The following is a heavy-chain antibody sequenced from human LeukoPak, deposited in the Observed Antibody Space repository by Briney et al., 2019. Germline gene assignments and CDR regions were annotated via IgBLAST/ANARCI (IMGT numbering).Heavy chain of an antibody. V-gene: IGHV5-51*01. D-gene: IGHD2-2*01. CDR3: ARQSQYCSSTSCYGGGVDY. CDR1: GHSFTSYW. CDR2: IYPGDSDT. J-gene: IGHJ4*02. Sequence: GESLKISCKGSGHSFTSYWIGWVRQMPGKGLEWMGIIYPGDSDTRYSPSFQGQVTISADKSISTAYLQWSSLKASDTAMYYCARQSQYCSSTSCYGGGVDYWGQGTLVTVSS.